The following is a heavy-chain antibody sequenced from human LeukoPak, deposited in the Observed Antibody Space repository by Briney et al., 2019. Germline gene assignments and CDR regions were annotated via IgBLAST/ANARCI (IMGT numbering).Heavy chain of an antibody. CDR1: GGTFSSYA. Sequence: SVKVSCKASGGTFSSYAISWVRQAPGQGLEWMGGISPIFGTANYAQKFQGRVTITADESTSTAYMELSSLRSEDTAVYYCASSKQIVGATPDAFDIWGQGTMVTVSS. CDR2: ISPIFGTA. J-gene: IGHJ3*02. D-gene: IGHD1-26*01. CDR3: ASSKQIVGATPDAFDI. V-gene: IGHV1-69*13.